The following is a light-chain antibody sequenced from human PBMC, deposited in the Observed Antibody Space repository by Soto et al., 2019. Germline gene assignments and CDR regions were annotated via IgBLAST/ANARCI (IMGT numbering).Light chain of an antibody. J-gene: IGKJ4*01. CDR1: QDISNY. CDR2: AAS. CDR3: LQHNSYPFT. Sequence: DIQMTQSPSSLSASVGDSVTITCRASQDISNYLAWFQQKPGKPPKLLIYAASTLESGVPSRFSGGRSGTDFTLTISSLQPEDVATFYCLQHNSYPFTFGGGTKVDIK. V-gene: IGKV1-27*01.